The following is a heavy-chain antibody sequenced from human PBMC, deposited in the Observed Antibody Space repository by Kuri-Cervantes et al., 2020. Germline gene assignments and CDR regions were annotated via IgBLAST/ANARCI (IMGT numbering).Heavy chain of an antibody. D-gene: IGHD1-26*01. CDR2: INPNSGGT. CDR1: GYSFTGYY. CDR3: ARDQTRSYWGGAGFDY. V-gene: IGHV1-2*02. Sequence: ASVKVSCKASGYSFTGYYMHWLRQAPGQGLEWMGWINPNSGGTKYAQKLQGRVTMTTDTSTSTAYMELRSLRSDDTAVYYCARDQTRSYWGGAGFDYWGQGTLVTVSS. J-gene: IGHJ4*02.